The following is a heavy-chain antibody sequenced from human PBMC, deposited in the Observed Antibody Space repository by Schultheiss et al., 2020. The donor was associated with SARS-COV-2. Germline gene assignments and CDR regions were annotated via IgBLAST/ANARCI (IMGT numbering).Heavy chain of an antibody. Sequence: GGSLRLSCAASGFTFSGSAMHWVRQAPGKGLEWVAVISYDGSNKYYADSVKGRFTISRDNSKNTLYLQMNSLRAEDTAIYYCARARNQYQLLYSYYFDYWGQGTLVTVSS. V-gene: IGHV3-30*04. CDR3: ARARNQYQLLYSYYFDY. CDR1: GFTFSGSA. D-gene: IGHD2-2*02. CDR2: ISYDGSNK. J-gene: IGHJ4*02.